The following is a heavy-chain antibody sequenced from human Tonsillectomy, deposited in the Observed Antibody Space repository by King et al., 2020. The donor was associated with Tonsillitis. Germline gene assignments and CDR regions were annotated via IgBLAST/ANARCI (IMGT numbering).Heavy chain of an antibody. CDR1: GYTFTDYY. V-gene: IGHV1-2*02. CDR2: INPKSGGT. CDR3: ATWKHDFPRGYYLSYGLDV. J-gene: IGHJ6*02. D-gene: IGHD3-3*01. Sequence: VQLVESGPDVKKPGASVRVSCQASGYTFTDYYIHWVRQAPGQGPEWMGWINPKSGGTNYAQIFRDRVTMTRDTSISTAYFELSRLRSDDTAVYYCATWKHDFPRGYYLSYGLDVWGPGTTVTVTS.